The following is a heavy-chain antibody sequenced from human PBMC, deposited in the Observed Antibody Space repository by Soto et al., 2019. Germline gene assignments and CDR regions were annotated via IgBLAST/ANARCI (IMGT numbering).Heavy chain of an antibody. D-gene: IGHD3-22*01. CDR2: ISGSGDST. Sequence: EVQLLESGGGLIQPGGSLRLSCAASGFTFSSYAMSWVRQAPGQGLEWVSAISGSGDSTYYADSVKGRFTISRDNSKNTLYLQMNSLRAEDTAIYFCAKPGARGDYYDSSGHVFDYWGQGTLVTVSS. J-gene: IGHJ4*02. V-gene: IGHV3-23*01. CDR1: GFTFSSYA. CDR3: AKPGARGDYYDSSGHVFDY.